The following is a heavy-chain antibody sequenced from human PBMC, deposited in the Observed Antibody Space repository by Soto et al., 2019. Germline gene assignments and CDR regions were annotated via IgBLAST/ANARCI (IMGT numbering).Heavy chain of an antibody. V-gene: IGHV3-13*01. Sequence: EVQLVESGGGLVQPGGSLRLSCAASGFTFSSYDMHWVRQVAGKGLEWVSAIGVAGDTYYPDSVKGRFTIARANAKNSLCLQMNRLRAEDTAVYYCASGGWGSSWYEGGSRIDYWGQGTLVTVSS. J-gene: IGHJ4*02. CDR1: GFTFSSYD. CDR2: IGVAGDT. D-gene: IGHD6-13*01. CDR3: ASGGWGSSWYEGGSRIDY.